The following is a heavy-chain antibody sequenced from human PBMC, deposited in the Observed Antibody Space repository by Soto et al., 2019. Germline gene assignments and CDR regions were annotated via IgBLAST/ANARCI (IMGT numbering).Heavy chain of an antibody. V-gene: IGHV3-11*05. J-gene: IGHJ4*02. D-gene: IGHD6-19*01. Sequence: QVQLVESGGGLVKPGGSLRLSCAASGFTFSDYYMTWIRQAPGKGLEWVSYISTTSTYTNYADSVKGRFTISRDNAKNSLDLQMNNLRAEETAVYYCARDSSGWSGYFDYWGQGTLVTVSS. CDR3: ARDSSGWSGYFDY. CDR2: ISTTSTYT. CDR1: GFTFSDYY.